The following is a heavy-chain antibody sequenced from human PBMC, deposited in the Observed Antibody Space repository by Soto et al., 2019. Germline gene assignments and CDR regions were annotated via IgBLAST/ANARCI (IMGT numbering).Heavy chain of an antibody. CDR3: ARAQASGFLVS. J-gene: IGHJ4*02. V-gene: IGHV4-30-4*01. CDR2: IYYSGST. D-gene: IGHD3-10*01. Sequence: PSETLSLTCTVSGGSISSGDYYWSWIRQPPGKGLEWIGYIYYSGSTYYNPSLKSRVTISVDTSKNQFSLKLSSVTAADTAVYYCARAQASGFLVSWGQGTLVASPQ. CDR1: GGSISSGDYY.